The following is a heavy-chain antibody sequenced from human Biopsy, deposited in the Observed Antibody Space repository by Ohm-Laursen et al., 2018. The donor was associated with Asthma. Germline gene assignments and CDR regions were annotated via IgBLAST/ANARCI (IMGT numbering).Heavy chain of an antibody. V-gene: IGHV4-30-4*02. CDR3: ARVQSYGDIHFGLDV. D-gene: IGHD2-21*02. CDR2: GFYSGST. Sequence: SDTLSLTCCVSRFAIYSRDHHWSWLRRTPGKGLELLGFGFYSGSTFYNPSFKSRITISVDTSKNQFSLRLRSVTAADTAVYFRARVQSYGDIHFGLDVWGQGTTVTVSS. J-gene: IGHJ6*02. CDR1: RFAIYSRDHH.